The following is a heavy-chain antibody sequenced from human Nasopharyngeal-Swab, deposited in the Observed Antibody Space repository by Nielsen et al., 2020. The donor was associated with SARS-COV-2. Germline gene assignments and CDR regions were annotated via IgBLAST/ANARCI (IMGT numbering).Heavy chain of an antibody. CDR1: GGSISSYY. D-gene: IGHD6-19*01. CDR3: ARHLGSGWFWYFDL. CDR2: IDYSGST. V-gene: IGHV4-59*01. J-gene: IGHJ2*01. Sequence: TESLSLTCTVSGGSISSYYWSWIRQPPGKGLEWIGYIDYSGSTNYNPSLKSRVTISVDTSKNQYSRKLSSVTAADTAVYYCARHLGSGWFWYFDLWGRGTLVTVSS.